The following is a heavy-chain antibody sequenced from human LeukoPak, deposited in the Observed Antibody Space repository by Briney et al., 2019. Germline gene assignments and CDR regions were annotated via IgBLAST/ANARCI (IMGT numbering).Heavy chain of an antibody. J-gene: IGHJ4*02. CDR2: ISGSGGST. CDR3: AKDLSYGGNRGFDY. Sequence: ETLSLTCAVYGGSFSGHSWSWIRQPPGKGLEWVSVISGSGGSTYYADSVKGRFTISRDNSKKTLYLQLNSLRAEDTAVYYCAKDLSYGGNRGFDYWGQGTLVTVSS. V-gene: IGHV3-23*01. D-gene: IGHD4-23*01. CDR1: GGSFSGHS.